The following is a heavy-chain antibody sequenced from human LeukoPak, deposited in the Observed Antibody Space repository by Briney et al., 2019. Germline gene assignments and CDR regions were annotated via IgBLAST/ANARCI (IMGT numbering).Heavy chain of an antibody. Sequence: SETLSLTCTVSGGSISSGSYDWYWIRQPAGKGLEWIGHIYTSGSSNYSPSLKSRVTISVDTSKNQVSLKLTSVTAADTAVYYCTKGRGIWGQGTLVTASS. D-gene: IGHD3-10*01. V-gene: IGHV4-61*09. J-gene: IGHJ4*02. CDR3: TKGRGI. CDR2: IYTSGSS. CDR1: GGSISSGSYD.